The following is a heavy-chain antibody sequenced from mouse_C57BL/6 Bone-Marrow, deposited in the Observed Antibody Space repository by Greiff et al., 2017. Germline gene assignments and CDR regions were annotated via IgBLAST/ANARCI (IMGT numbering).Heavy chain of an antibody. V-gene: IGHV3-6*01. Sequence: EVQLQQSGPGLVKPSQSLSLTCSVTGYSITSGYYWNWIRQFPGNKLEWMGYISYDGSNNYNPSLKNPISITRDTSKNQFFLKLNSVTTEDAATYCCARGGVRDWYFDVWGTGTTVTVTS. CDR1: GYSITSGYY. CDR2: ISYDGSN. CDR3: ARGGVRDWYFDV. J-gene: IGHJ1*03.